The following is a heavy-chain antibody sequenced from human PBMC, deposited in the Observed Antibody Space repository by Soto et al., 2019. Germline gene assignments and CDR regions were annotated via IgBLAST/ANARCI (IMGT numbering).Heavy chain of an antibody. Sequence: HPGGSLRLSCAASGFTFSSYSMNWVRQAPGKGLEWIAYFGRDSTVYYADSVKGRFTISRDNAKNSLYLQMDSLRDDDTAVYFCARSMFGVVITPYFDSWGLGTLVTVSS. CDR1: GFTFSSYS. J-gene: IGHJ4*02. V-gene: IGHV3-48*02. CDR2: FGRDSTV. CDR3: ARSMFGVVITPYFDS. D-gene: IGHD3-3*01.